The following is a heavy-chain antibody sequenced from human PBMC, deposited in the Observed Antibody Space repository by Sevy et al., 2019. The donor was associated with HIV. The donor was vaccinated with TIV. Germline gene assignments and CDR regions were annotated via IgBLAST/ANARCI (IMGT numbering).Heavy chain of an antibody. Sequence: GGSLRLSCAASEFSFSSYNMNWVRQAPGQGLEWVSYISSSSSTMYYADSVKGRFTISRDNAKNSLYLQMNTLRAEDTAVYYCARTKSNTAMFSIDYWGQGTLVTVSS. V-gene: IGHV3-48*01. CDR2: ISSSSSTM. CDR1: EFSFSSYN. J-gene: IGHJ4*02. D-gene: IGHD5-18*01. CDR3: ARTKSNTAMFSIDY.